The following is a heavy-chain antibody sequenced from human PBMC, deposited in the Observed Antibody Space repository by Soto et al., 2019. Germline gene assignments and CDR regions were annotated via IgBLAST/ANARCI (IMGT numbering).Heavy chain of an antibody. D-gene: IGHD3-22*01. CDR2: IVVGSGNT. CDR1: GFTFTSSA. J-gene: IGHJ3*02. CDR3: AAALGDKYDSSGYYSPLDAFDI. Sequence: GASVKVSCKASGFTFTSSAVQWVRQARGQRLEWIGWIVVGSGNTNYAQKFQERVTITRDMSTSTAYMELSSLRSEDTAVYYCAAALGDKYDSSGYYSPLDAFDIWGQGTMVTVSS. V-gene: IGHV1-58*01.